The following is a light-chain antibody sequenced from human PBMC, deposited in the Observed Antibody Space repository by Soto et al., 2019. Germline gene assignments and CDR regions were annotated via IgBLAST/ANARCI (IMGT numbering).Light chain of an antibody. CDR1: QSINTW. CDR2: MAS. CDR3: QQYHLYSPT. V-gene: IGKV1-5*03. Sequence: DIQMTQSPSNLSASVGDRVTITCRASQSINTWLAWYQQKSGKAPKVLISMASTLESGVPSRFSGGGSGTDFTLTISSLQPDDFATYYCQQYHLYSPTFGQGTK. J-gene: IGKJ1*01.